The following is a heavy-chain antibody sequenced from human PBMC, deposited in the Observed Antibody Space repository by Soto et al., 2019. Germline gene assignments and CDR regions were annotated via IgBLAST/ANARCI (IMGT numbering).Heavy chain of an antibody. CDR2: ISTITNYM. D-gene: IGHD1-7*01. V-gene: IGHV3-21*01. CDR1: GFTLDSYT. CDR3: ASYWYKWKYPTWFGP. Sequence: GGSLRLSCAASGFTLDSYTMNWVRQAPGKGLEWVSSISTITNYMYYADSVKGRFTISGDNAKHSLYLQMNSLRAEDTAVYYCASYWYKWKYPTWFGPWGQGNLVTVSA. J-gene: IGHJ5*02.